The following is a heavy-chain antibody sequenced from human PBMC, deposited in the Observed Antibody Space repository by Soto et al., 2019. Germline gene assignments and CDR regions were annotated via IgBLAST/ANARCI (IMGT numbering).Heavy chain of an antibody. CDR3: ARVDYYDSSGYYGY. D-gene: IGHD3-22*01. CDR1: GYTFTIYG. CDR2: ISGYNGNT. V-gene: IGHV1-18*04. Sequence: QVQLVQSGAEVKKPGASVKVSCKASGYTFTIYGISCVRQAPGQGLDWMGWISGYNGNTDYAQNLQDRVTLTTDASTSSVYMELRSLRSDDTAVYYCARVDYYDSSGYYGYWGQGTLITVSS. J-gene: IGHJ4*02.